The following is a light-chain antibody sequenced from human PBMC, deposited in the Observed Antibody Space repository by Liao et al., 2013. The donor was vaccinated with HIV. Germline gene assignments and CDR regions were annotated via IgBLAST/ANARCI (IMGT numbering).Light chain of an antibody. CDR3: QVWDINSDQDVV. CDR2: YDQ. V-gene: IGLV3-21*01. CDR1: NIRSRG. Sequence: YVLTQPPSVSVAPGQTAVMTCGGNNIRSRGVHWYQQRPGQAPVLVMYYDQNRPSGIPERISGSNSGDTATLTINRVEAGDEADYYCQVWDINSDQDVVFGGGTELTVL. J-gene: IGLJ2*01.